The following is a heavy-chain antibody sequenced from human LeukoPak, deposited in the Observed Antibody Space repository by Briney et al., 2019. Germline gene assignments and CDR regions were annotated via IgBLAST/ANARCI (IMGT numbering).Heavy chain of an antibody. CDR3: AKDKGGGSWPDAFDI. CDR2: IWYDGSNK. J-gene: IGHJ3*02. D-gene: IGHD2-15*01. V-gene: IGHV3-33*06. CDR1: GFTVSSYG. Sequence: PGRSLRLSCAASGFTVSSYGMHWVRQAPGKGLEWVAVIWYDGSNKYYADSVKGRFTISRDNSKNTLYLQMNSLRAEDTAVYYCAKDKGGGSWPDAFDIWGQGTMVTVSS.